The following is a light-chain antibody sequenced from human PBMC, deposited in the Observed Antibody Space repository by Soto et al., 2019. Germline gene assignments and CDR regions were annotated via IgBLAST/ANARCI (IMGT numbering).Light chain of an antibody. Sequence: QSVLTQPPSVSGAPGQRVTISCTGSSSDIGAGYDVHWYQQLPGTAPKLLIYGNINRPSGVPDRFSGSKSGTSASLAITELQAEDEAYYYCQSYDSSLYVFGSGTKLTVL. V-gene: IGLV1-40*01. CDR2: GNI. CDR1: SSDIGAGYD. CDR3: QSYDSSLYV. J-gene: IGLJ1*01.